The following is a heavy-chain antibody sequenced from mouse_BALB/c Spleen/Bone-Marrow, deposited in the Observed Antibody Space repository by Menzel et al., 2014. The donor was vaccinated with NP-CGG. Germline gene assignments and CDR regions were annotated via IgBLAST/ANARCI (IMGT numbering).Heavy chain of an antibody. CDR1: GYSFTGYF. CDR3: ARDYYDYYFDY. J-gene: IGHJ2*01. V-gene: IGHV1-20*02. CDR2: INPYNGDT. Sequence: EVQLQQSGPELVKPGASVKISCKASGYSFTGYFMNWVMQSHGKSLEWIGRINPYNGDTFNNQKFKGKATLTVDKSSSTAHMELRSLASEDSAVYYCARDYYDYYFDYWGQGTTLTVSS. D-gene: IGHD2-4*01.